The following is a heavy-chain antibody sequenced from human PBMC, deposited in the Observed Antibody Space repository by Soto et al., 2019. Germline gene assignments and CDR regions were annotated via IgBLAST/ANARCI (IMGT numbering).Heavy chain of an antibody. Sequence: SVKVSCKASGGTFSSYTISWVRQAPGQGLEWMGRIIPILGIANYAQKFQGRVTITADKSTSTAYMELSSLRSEDTAVYYCAREELYYVILTGPNYYYMVVWGKGTTVTVSS. CDR2: IIPILGIA. V-gene: IGHV1-69*04. CDR3: AREELYYVILTGPNYYYMVV. J-gene: IGHJ6*03. D-gene: IGHD3-9*01. CDR1: GGTFSSYT.